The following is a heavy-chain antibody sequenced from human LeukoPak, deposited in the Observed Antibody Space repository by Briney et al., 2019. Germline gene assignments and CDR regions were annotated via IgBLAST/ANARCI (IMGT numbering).Heavy chain of an antibody. Sequence: PGGSLRLSCAASGFTFSSYGMHWVRQAPGKGLEWVAVISYDGSNKYYADSVKGRFTISRDNSKNTLYLQMNSLRAEDTAVYYCARDLAVITFGGVMDYWGQGTLVTVSS. CDR3: ARDLAVITFGGVMDY. J-gene: IGHJ4*02. CDR2: ISYDGSNK. D-gene: IGHD3-16*01. CDR1: GFTFSSYG. V-gene: IGHV3-30*03.